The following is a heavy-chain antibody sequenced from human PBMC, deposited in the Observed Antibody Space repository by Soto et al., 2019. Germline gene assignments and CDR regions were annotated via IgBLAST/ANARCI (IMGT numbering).Heavy chain of an antibody. CDR3: ARGLFGSGSYSVPFDD. Sequence: PSETLSLTCTVSGGSISSSSYYWGWIRQPPGKGLEWIGSIYYSGSTNYNPSLKSRVTISVDTSKNQFSLKLSSVTAADTAVYYCARGLFGSGSYSVPFDDWGQETLVTVSS. J-gene: IGHJ4*02. CDR2: IYYSGST. V-gene: IGHV4-39*07. CDR1: GGSISSSSYY. D-gene: IGHD3-10*01.